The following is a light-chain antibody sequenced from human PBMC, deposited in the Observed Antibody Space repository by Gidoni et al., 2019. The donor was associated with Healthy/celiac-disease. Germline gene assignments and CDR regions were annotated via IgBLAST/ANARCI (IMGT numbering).Light chain of an antibody. Sequence: QSALTQPPSVSGPPGRSITISCTGTSSEVGSYNLVSWYQQHPGKAPKLMIYEGSKRPSGVSNRFSGSKSGNTASLTISGLQAEDEADYYCCSYAGSSTHVVFGGGTKLTVL. CDR2: EGS. CDR1: SSEVGSYNL. J-gene: IGLJ2*01. V-gene: IGLV2-23*01. CDR3: CSYAGSSTHVV.